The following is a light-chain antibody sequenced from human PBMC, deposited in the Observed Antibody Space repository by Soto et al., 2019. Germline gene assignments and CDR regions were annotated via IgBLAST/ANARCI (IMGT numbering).Light chain of an antibody. J-gene: IGKJ2*01. CDR3: QQYNTYSAYT. V-gene: IGKV1-5*03. Sequence: DIQMTQSPSTLSASVGDRVTITCRASQSISSWLAWYQQKPGKAPKLLIQKASSLESGVPSRFSGSGSGTDFTLTISSLQPDDFATYYCQQYNTYSAYTFGQGTKLEIK. CDR2: KAS. CDR1: QSISSW.